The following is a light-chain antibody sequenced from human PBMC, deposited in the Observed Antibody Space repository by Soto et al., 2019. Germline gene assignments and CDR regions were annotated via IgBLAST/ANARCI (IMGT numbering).Light chain of an antibody. V-gene: IGKV3D-15*01. CDR1: LSVSSN. CDR2: GIS. J-gene: IGKJ5*01. CDR3: QQHGQWPIT. Sequence: EIVMTQSPATLSVSPGERATLSCRASLSVSSNLAWYQQKPGQAPRLLIYGISKRATDIPDRFSGSGSGTEFTLTISSLQPEDFATYYCQQHGQWPITFGQGTRLEIK.